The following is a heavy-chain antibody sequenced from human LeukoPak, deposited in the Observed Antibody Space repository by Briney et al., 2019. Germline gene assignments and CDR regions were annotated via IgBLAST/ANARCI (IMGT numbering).Heavy chain of an antibody. V-gene: IGHV4-61*02. CDR1: GGSLSGGSYY. CDR3: ARGGTIVAGDGFDF. D-gene: IGHD4-11*01. CDR2: IYTSGST. Sequence: SQTLSLTCTVSGGSLSGGSYYWSWIRQPAGKGLEWIGRIYTSGSTNYNPSLQSRVTISVDMSKNQFSLKLSSVTAATDTAVYYCARGGTIVAGDGFDFWGQGTMVTVSS. J-gene: IGHJ3*01.